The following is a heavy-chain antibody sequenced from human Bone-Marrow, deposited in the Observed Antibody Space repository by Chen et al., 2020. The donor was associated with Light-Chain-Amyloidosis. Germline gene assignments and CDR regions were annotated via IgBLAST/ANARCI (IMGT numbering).Heavy chain of an antibody. CDR1: GFTFDDYA. V-gene: IGHV3-9*01. Sequence: EVQLVESGGGLVQPGRSLRLSCAASGFTFDDYAMHWVRQAPGKGLAWVAGISWNSGRIGYADSLKGRITISRDNAESSLYLEVHSLRPEDTAFYYCAKDLGSGDYHRSGYYHFDFLDVWGRGTMVTVSS. CDR3: AKDLGSGDYHRSGYYHFDFLDV. D-gene: IGHD3-22*01. CDR2: ISWNSGRI. J-gene: IGHJ3*01.